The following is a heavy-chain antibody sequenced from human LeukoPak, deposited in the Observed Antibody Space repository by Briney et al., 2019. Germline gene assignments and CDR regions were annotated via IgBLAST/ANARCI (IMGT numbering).Heavy chain of an antibody. Sequence: SETLSLTCSVSGDSVTSYYWSWIRQPPGKGLEWIGYVSSDGTTNYTPSLRSRVIMSVDTAKNHISLSLTSLTAADTAIYYCARLDCTGDGCYNHWGQGTLVAVSS. CDR3: ARLDCTGDGCYNH. J-gene: IGHJ4*02. CDR1: GDSVTSYY. V-gene: IGHV4-59*08. D-gene: IGHD2-8*02. CDR2: VSSDGTT.